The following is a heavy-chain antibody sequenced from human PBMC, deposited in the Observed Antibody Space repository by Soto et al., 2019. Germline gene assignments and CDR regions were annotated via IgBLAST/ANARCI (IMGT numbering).Heavy chain of an antibody. CDR3: ARTSYYGSGSFYPEDYYYYYGMDL. V-gene: IGHV1-69*02. D-gene: IGHD3-10*01. Sequence: SVKVSCKASGGTFSSYTISWVRQAPGQGLEWMGRIIPILGIANYAQKFQGRVTITADKSTSTAYRELSSLRSDDTAVYYCARTSYYGSGSFYPEDYYYYYGMDLWGQGSSVTGSS. J-gene: IGHJ6*02. CDR1: GGTFSSYT. CDR2: IIPILGIA.